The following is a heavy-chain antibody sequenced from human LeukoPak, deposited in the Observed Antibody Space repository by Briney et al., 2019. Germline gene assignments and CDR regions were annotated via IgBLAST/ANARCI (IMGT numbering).Heavy chain of an antibody. V-gene: IGHV3-21*01. Sequence: GGPLRLSCAASGFTFSSYNMNWVRQAPGKGLEWVSSISSSSDYIYYADSVKGRFTISRDNAKNSLYLQMKSLRAEDTAVYYCARGKTSQNIVTRKTYNWFDPWGQGTLVTVSS. CDR1: GFTFSSYN. CDR3: ARGKTSQNIVTRKTYNWFDP. D-gene: IGHD2/OR15-2a*01. CDR2: ISSSSDYI. J-gene: IGHJ5*02.